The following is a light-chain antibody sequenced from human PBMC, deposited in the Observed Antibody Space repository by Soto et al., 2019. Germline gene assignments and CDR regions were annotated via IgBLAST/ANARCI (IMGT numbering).Light chain of an antibody. J-gene: IGLJ1*01. CDR1: SSNIGSDF. CDR3: SAWDDSLKGYV. CDR2: HNY. Sequence: QSVLTQPPSASGTPGQRVTISCSGSSSNIGSDFVYWYQQLPGTAPKLLIYHNYQRPSGVPDRFSGSKSGTSASLAISVLRSEDEGDSYCSAWDDSLKGYVFGAGTKVTVL. V-gene: IGLV1-47*01.